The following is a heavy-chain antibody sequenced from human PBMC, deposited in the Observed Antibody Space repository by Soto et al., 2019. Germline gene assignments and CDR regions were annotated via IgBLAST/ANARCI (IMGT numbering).Heavy chain of an antibody. V-gene: IGHV4-4*07. CDR1: GGSFSGHY. CDR3: ARDLYLRTGPWGMDV. CDR2: IYISGRA. D-gene: IGHD3-9*01. Sequence: SETLSLTCTVSGGSFSGHYWSWIRQSAGKGLEWIGRIYISGRANYNPSLKSRVIMSIDTSKSQFSLKLSSVTAADTAVYYCARDLYLRTGPWGMDVWGQGTTVTVSS. J-gene: IGHJ6*02.